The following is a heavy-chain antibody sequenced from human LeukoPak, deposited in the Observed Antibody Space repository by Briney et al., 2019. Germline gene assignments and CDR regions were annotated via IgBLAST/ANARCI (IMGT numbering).Heavy chain of an antibody. J-gene: IGHJ6*03. CDR1: RYTFTSYR. D-gene: IGHD2-21*02. CDR2: ISAYHRHT. Sequence: SLKLSCKDSRYTFTSYRISWVRPAPGQVLEWNGWISAYHRHTNYARRLQGRVTMTTDRSTRPAYMELRSLRSEDTAVYYCARVLYHAAYCGGDPYDCLRYYYYMDVWGKGTTVTISS. V-gene: IGHV1-18*01. CDR3: ARVLYHAAYCGGDPYDCLRYYYYMDV.